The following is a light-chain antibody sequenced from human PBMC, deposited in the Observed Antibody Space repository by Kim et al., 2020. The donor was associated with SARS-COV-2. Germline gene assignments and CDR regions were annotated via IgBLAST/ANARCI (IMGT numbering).Light chain of an antibody. CDR1: RNNVGNQG. Sequence: QAGLTQPPSVSKGLRQTATLTCTGNRNNVGNQGAAWLQQHQGHPPKLLSYRNNNRPSGISERLSASRSGNTASLTITGLQPEDEADYYCSAWDSSLSAWVYCGGTQLTVL. CDR2: RNN. V-gene: IGLV10-54*01. J-gene: IGLJ3*02. CDR3: SAWDSSLSAWV.